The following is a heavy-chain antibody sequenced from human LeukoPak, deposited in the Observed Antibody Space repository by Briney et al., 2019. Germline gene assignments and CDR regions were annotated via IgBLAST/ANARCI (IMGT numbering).Heavy chain of an antibody. CDR3: ARARSAAGNFDY. CDR2: IYYSGST. V-gene: IGHV4-31*03. D-gene: IGHD6-13*01. CDR1: GGSISSGGYY. Sequence: SQTLSLTCTVSGGSISSGGYYWSWIRQHPGKGLEWIGYIYYSGSTYYNPSLKSRVTISADTSKNQFSLKLSSVTAADTAVYYCARARSAAGNFDYWGQGTLVAVSS. J-gene: IGHJ4*02.